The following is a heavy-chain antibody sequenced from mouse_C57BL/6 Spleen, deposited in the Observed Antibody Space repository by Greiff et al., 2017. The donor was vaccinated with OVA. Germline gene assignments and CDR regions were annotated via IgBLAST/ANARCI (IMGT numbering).Heavy chain of an antibody. Sequence: EVKLVESGGGLVQPGGSLKLSCAASGFTFSDYGMAWVRQAPRKGPEWVAFISNLAYSIYYADTVTGRFTIPRENAKNTLYLEMSSLRSEDTAMYYCARSYYYGSSTWFAYWGQGTLVTVSA. D-gene: IGHD1-1*01. CDR3: ARSYYYGSSTWFAY. CDR2: ISNLAYSI. V-gene: IGHV5-15*01. J-gene: IGHJ3*01. CDR1: GFTFSDYG.